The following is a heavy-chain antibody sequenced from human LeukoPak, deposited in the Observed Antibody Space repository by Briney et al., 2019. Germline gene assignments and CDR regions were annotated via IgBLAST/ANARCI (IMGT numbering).Heavy chain of an antibody. J-gene: IGHJ4*02. CDR2: IYYSGST. D-gene: IGHD3-22*01. CDR1: GGSISSYY. V-gene: IGHV4-59*08. Sequence: SETLSLTCTVSGGSISSYYWSWIRQPPGKGLEWIGYIYYSGSTNYNPSLKSRVTISVDTSKNQFSLKLSSVTAADTAVYYCARLPWRYYDSSGYYSWGQGTLVTVSS. CDR3: ARLPWRYYDSSGYYS.